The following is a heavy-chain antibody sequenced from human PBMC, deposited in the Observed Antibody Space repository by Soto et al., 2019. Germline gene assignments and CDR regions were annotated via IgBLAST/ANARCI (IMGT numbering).Heavy chain of an antibody. CDR2: VYWDDDK. CDR1: GFSLNSRAVG. V-gene: IGHV2-5*02. CDR3: VHRGPVDETGMGFDS. D-gene: IGHD3-9*01. J-gene: IGHJ4*02. Sequence: QITLRESGPALVKPTQTLTLTFTFSGFSLNSRAVGVGWVRQPPGKALEWLAIVYWDDDKRYPPSLRSRLSIRKDTPKNQVVLTLTNTDPVDTATYYCVHRGPVDETGMGFDSWGQGSLVTVSS.